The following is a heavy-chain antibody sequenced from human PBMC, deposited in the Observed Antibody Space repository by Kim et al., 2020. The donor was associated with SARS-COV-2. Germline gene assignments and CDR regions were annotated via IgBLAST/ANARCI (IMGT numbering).Heavy chain of an antibody. Sequence: GGSLRLSCAASGFTFSSYWMSWVRQAPGKGLEWVANIKQDGSEKYYVDSVKGRFTISRYNAKNSLYLQMNSLRAEDTAVYYCARDQSGSSWYYYYYGMDVWGQGTTVTVSS. D-gene: IGHD6-13*01. V-gene: IGHV3-7*01. CDR2: IKQDGSEK. CDR1: GFTFSSYW. J-gene: IGHJ6*02. CDR3: ARDQSGSSWYYYYYGMDV.